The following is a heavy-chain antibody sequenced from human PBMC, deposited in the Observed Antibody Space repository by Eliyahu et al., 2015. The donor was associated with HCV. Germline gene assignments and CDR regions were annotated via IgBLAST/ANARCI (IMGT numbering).Heavy chain of an antibody. V-gene: IGHV4-39*01. CDR3: ARFLYDFWFFDI. CDR2: IYYSGST. Sequence: IGSIYYSGSTYYNPSLKSRVTISVDTSKNQFSLKLSSVTAADTAVYYCARFLYDFWFFDIWGQGTMVTVSS. J-gene: IGHJ3*02. D-gene: IGHD3-3*01.